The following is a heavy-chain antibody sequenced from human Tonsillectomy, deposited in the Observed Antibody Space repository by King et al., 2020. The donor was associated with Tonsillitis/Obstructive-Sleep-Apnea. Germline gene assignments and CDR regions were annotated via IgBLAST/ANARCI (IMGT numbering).Heavy chain of an antibody. CDR2: SRPYNGDT. J-gene: IGHJ1*01. V-gene: IGHV1-18*01. CDR3: ARDDYDRSGYYHGYFQH. D-gene: IGHD3-22*01. Sequence: QLVQSGAEVKKPGASVKVSCKASGYTFTNYDITWVRQAPGQGLEWMGWSRPYNGDTNYAQKLQGRVTMTSDTSTSTAYMELRSLRSDDTAVYYCARDDYDRSGYYHGYFQHWGQGTLVTVSS. CDR1: GYTFTNYD.